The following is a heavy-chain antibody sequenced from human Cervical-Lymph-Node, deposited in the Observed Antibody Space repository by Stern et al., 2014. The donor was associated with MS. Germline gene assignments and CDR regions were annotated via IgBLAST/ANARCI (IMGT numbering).Heavy chain of an antibody. CDR3: AKDDGYIGFDY. J-gene: IGHJ4*02. Sequence: EVQLVESGGGFAHPGRSLRLSCAASEFTFTTYAMTWVRQAPGKGLEWVSTISASGNSRYFADSLKGRFTVSKDNSDNTVYLQMSNLTAEDTAIYFCAKDDGYIGFDYWGQGTPVTVSS. D-gene: IGHD5-18*01. V-gene: IGHV3-23*04. CDR1: EFTFTTYA. CDR2: ISASGNSR.